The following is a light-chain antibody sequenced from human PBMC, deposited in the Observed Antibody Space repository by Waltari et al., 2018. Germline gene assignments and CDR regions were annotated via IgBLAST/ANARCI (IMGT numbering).Light chain of an antibody. CDR3: QQGKTFPLT. J-gene: IGKJ4*01. V-gene: IGKV1-12*01. CDR1: HDISSY. Sequence: DIQMTQSPSSASASVGDRVTISCRASHDISSYLAWYQQKPGKAPKLLIYAASSLLSGVPSRFSGSAYGTDFTLTISSLQADDSATYYCQQGKTFPLTFGGGTKVEI. CDR2: AAS.